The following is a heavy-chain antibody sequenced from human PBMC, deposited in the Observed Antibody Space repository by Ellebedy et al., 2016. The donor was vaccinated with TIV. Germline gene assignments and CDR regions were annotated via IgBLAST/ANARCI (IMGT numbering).Heavy chain of an antibody. Sequence: AASVKVSCKASGYTLTSYYMHWVRQAPGQGLEWMGIINPSCGSTTYAQKFQGRVTMTRDTSTSTVYMELSSLRSEDTAVYYCARGGGYGGRFDPWGQGTLVTVSS. CDR3: ARGGGYGGRFDP. V-gene: IGHV1-46*01. J-gene: IGHJ5*02. CDR1: GYTLTSYY. CDR2: INPSCGST. D-gene: IGHD4-23*01.